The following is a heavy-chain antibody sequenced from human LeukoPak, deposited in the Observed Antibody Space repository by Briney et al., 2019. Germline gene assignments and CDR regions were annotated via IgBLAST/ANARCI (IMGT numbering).Heavy chain of an antibody. V-gene: IGHV3-23*01. CDR2: ISGSGGST. J-gene: IGHJ4*02. CDR1: GFTFSSYA. D-gene: IGHD3-22*01. CDR3: AKDSDPHYDSSGTVGCFDY. Sequence: PGGSLRLSCAASGFTFSSYAMSWVRQAPGKGLEWVSAISGSGGSTYYADSVKGRFTISRDNSKNTLYLQMNSLRAEDTAVYYCAKDSDPHYDSSGTVGCFDYWGQGTLVTVSS.